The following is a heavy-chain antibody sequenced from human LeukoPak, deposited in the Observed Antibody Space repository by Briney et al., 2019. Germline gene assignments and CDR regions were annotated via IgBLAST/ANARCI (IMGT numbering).Heavy chain of an antibody. CDR2: IWHDRSDK. CDR1: GFTFSNYG. V-gene: IGHV3-33*01. J-gene: IGHJ4*02. Sequence: GGSLRLSCAASGFTFSNYGMHWVRQAPGKGLDWVAVIWHDRSDKYYADSVKGRFTISRDNSKNTLYLQMNSLRAEDTAVYYCAANFDFWGQGTLVTVSS. CDR3: AANFDF.